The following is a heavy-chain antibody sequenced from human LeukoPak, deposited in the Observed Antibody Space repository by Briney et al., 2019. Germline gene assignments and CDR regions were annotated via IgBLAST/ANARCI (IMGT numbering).Heavy chain of an antibody. J-gene: IGHJ4*02. CDR1: GGSFSGYY. Sequence: SETLSLTCAVYGGSFSGYYWSWIRQPPGKGLEWIREINHSGSTNYNPSLKSRVTISVDTSKNQFSLKLSSVTAADTAVYYCARGAAAAHYWGQGTLVTVSS. D-gene: IGHD6-13*01. CDR2: INHSGST. V-gene: IGHV4-34*01. CDR3: ARGAAAAHY.